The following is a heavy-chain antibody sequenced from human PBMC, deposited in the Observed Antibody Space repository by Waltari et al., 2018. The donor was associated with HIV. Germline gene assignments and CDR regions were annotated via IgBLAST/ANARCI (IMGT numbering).Heavy chain of an antibody. CDR2: ISWNSGTI. J-gene: IGHJ6*02. D-gene: IGHD5-18*01. CDR3: AKGVTQGYYYGMDV. V-gene: IGHV3-9*01. CDR1: GLTFDDNA. Sequence: EVQLVESGGGLVQPGRYLRISCAASGLTFDDNALHWVRQAPGKGLEWVSGISWNSGTIAYADSVKGRFTISRDNAKNSLYLQMNSLRAEDTALYYCAKGVTQGYYYGMDVWGQGTTVTVSS.